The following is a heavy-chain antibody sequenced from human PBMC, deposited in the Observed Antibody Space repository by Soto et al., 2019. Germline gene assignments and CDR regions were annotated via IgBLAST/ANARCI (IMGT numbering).Heavy chain of an antibody. D-gene: IGHD5-18*01. J-gene: IGHJ6*02. CDR1: GYTFTSYG. Sequence: QVQLVQSGAEVKKPGASVKVSCKASGYTFTSYGISCVRQAPGQGLEWMGWSSAYNGNTNYAQKLQGRVTMTTDTSTSTAYMELRSLRSDDTAVYYCARDEGGYSYGYRDYYYGMDVWGQGTTVTVSS. CDR2: SSAYNGNT. CDR3: ARDEGGYSYGYRDYYYGMDV. V-gene: IGHV1-18*01.